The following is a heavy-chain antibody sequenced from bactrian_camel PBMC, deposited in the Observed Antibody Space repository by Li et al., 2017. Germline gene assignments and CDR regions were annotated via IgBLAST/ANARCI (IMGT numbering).Heavy chain of an antibody. CDR1: GNRYNNKS. Sequence: HVQLVESGGGTVQAGGSLRLSCVASGNRYNNKSMGWFRQAPGKEREGVAIIYTPGGTTDYAEAVKGRFTISKDSVKNILYLQMDNLKPEDTAMYSCAAGAGGVVEGGYCHVNTYRGQGTQVTVS. CDR2: IYTPGGTT. D-gene: IGHD2*01. CDR3: AAGAGGVVEGGYCHVNTY. V-gene: IGHV3S54*01. J-gene: IGHJ4*01.